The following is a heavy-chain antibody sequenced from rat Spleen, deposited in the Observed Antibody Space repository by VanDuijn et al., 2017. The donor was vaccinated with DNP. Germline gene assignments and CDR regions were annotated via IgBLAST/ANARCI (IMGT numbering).Heavy chain of an antibody. D-gene: IGHD1-2*01. CDR3: ARDRTIAAISTSYAMDA. V-gene: IGHV5-31*01. CDR2: ITSSGGST. J-gene: IGHJ4*01. CDR1: GFTFNNYW. Sequence: EVQLVESGGDLVQPGRSLKLSCVASGFTFNNYWMTWIRQVPGKGLEWVASITSSGGSTYYPDSVKGRFTISRDNAKNTLYLQMNSLRSEDTATYYCARDRTIAAISTSYAMDAWGQGTSVTVSS.